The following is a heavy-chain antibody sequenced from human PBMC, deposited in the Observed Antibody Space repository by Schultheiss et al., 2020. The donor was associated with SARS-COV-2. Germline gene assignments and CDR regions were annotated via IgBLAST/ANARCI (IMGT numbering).Heavy chain of an antibody. J-gene: IGHJ5*02. CDR2: IYYSGST. D-gene: IGHD3-3*01. Sequence: SQTLSLTCTVSGGSISSYYWSWIRQPPGKGLEWIGYIYYSGSTNYNPSLKSRVTISVDTSKNQFSLKLSSVTAADTAVYYCARGPPGPLRFLEWAINWFDPWGQGTLVTVSS. CDR3: ARGPPGPLRFLEWAINWFDP. V-gene: IGHV4-59*12. CDR1: GGSISSYY.